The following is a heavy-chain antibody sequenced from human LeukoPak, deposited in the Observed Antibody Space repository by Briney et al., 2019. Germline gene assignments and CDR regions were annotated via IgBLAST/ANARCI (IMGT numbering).Heavy chain of an antibody. CDR3: ARDWWLGSPSLQGYFFGLDV. CDR1: GGSISSSDYY. CDR2: IYNSDST. J-gene: IGHJ6*02. V-gene: IGHV4-61*08. Sequence: SETLSLTCSVSGGSISSSDYYWGWIRQPPGKGLEWLGYIYNSDSTDYNPSLKSRVTISLDTSKNQFSLRLTSVTSADTAVYYCARDWWLGSPSLQGYFFGLDVWGQGTTVTVSS. D-gene: IGHD2-2*01.